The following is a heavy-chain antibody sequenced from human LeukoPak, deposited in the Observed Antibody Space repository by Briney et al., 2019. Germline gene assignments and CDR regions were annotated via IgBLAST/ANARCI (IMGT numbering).Heavy chain of an antibody. V-gene: IGHV3-23*01. CDR2: ISGSGEGGSGGST. Sequence: GGSLRLSCAASGFTFSSYAMSWVRQAPGKGLERVSAISGSGEGGSGGSTYYADSVKGRFTISRDNSKNTLYLQMNSLGAEDTAVYYCAKSGSTSWFLDYWGQGTLVTVSS. CDR3: AKSGSTSWFLDY. D-gene: IGHD6-13*01. CDR1: GFTFSSYA. J-gene: IGHJ4*02.